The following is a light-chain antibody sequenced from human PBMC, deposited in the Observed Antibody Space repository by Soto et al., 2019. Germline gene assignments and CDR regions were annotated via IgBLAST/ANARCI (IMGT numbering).Light chain of an antibody. CDR1: SSNIGNNA. CDR2: YDD. Sequence: QSVLTQPPSVSKAPRQRVTISCSGSSSNIGNNAVNWYQQLPGKAPKLLIYYDDLLPSGVSDRFSGSKSGTSASLAISGLQSEDEADYYCATWDDSLNGSVFGTGTKVTVL. J-gene: IGLJ1*01. V-gene: IGLV1-36*01. CDR3: ATWDDSLNGSV.